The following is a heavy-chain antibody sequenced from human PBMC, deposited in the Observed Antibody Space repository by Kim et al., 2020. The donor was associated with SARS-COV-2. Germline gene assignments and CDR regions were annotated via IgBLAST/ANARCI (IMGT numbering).Heavy chain of an antibody. Sequence: ASVKVSCKASGYTFTSYYMHWVRQAPGQGLEWMGIINPSGGSTSYAQKFQGRVTMTRDTSTSTVYMELSSLRSEDTAVYYCASEDYGGNSEDFDAFDIWGQGTMVTVSS. CDR1: GYTFTSYY. CDR2: INPSGGST. CDR3: ASEDYGGNSEDFDAFDI. D-gene: IGHD4-17*01. J-gene: IGHJ3*02. V-gene: IGHV1-46*01.